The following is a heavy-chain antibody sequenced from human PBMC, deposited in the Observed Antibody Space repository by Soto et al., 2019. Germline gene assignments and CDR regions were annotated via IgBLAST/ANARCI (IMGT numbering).Heavy chain of an antibody. CDR3: KRGEYIYYYSYVLDF. V-gene: IGHV1-2*04. CDR2: INPNSGGT. D-gene: IGHD4-17*01. J-gene: IGHJ6*02. CDR1: GYTFTGYY. Sequence: ASVKVSCKASGYTFTGYYMHWVRQAHGQRLERMRWINPNSGGTNYAQKKQGWVTMTRDMSISTANKELSRLRTDDTAVKYRKRGEYIYYYSYVLDFWAQGTSVTVSS.